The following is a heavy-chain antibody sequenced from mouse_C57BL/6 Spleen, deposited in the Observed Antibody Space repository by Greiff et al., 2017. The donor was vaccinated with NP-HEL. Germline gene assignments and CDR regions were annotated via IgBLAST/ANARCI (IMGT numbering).Heavy chain of an antibody. J-gene: IGHJ4*01. CDR3: ARQWAYSYSLSMDY. D-gene: IGHD2-12*01. V-gene: IGHV5-12*01. CDR2: ISNGGGST. CDR1: GFTFSDYY. Sequence: EVKVEESGGGLVQPGGSLKLSCAASGFTFSDYYMYWVRQTPEKRLEWVAYISNGGGSTYYPDTVKGRVTMSRDNAKNTLYLQMSSLKSEDTSMYYCARQWAYSYSLSMDYWGQGTSVTVSS.